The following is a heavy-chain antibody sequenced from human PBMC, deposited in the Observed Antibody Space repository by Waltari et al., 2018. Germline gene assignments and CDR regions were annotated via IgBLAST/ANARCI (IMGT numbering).Heavy chain of an antibody. CDR2: IYYSGST. D-gene: IGHD6-6*01. CDR1: NVSISSGAYY. Sequence: QLHLQESGPELVKPSETLYPTCTVSNVSISSGAYYWGGIRQPAGKGPEWIGNIYYSGSTYYNPSLESRVAISVDTSKNQFFLSLTSVTAADAAIYYCARAECSTSSCFFVSGFDPWGQGIQVTVSS. CDR3: ARAECSTSSCFFVSGFDP. V-gene: IGHV4-39*01. J-gene: IGHJ5*02.